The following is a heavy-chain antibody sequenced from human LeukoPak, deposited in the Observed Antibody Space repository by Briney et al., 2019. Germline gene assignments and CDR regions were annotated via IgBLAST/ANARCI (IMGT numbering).Heavy chain of an antibody. J-gene: IGHJ6*02. D-gene: IGHD6-13*01. CDR3: AKDQRPRQQLFDYYYYYGMDV. CDR1: GFTFNSYA. CDR2: ISGSGGSK. V-gene: IGHV3-23*01. Sequence: GVSVRLSCAASGFTFNSYAMSWVRQAPGKGLEWVSGISGSGGSKYYADPVKGRFHISRENSKNPLYLQMNSPRAEETSVYYCAKDQRPRQQLFDYYYYYGMDVWGQGTTVTVSS.